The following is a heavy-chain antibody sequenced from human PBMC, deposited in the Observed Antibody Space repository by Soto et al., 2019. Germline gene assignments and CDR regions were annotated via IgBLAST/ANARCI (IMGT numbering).Heavy chain of an antibody. CDR1: EGTFKNYA. Sequence: QVHLVQSGPEVKKPGSSVRVSCKASEGTFKNYAISWIRQAPGHGLEWMGGIIPIFGTPNYAQKFQGRVTISADKTPTTAYMDLTSLISDETAVYYCARVLEGSSWNAIDFWGPGTLVTVSS. V-gene: IGHV1-69*06. CDR3: ARVLEGSSWNAIDF. D-gene: IGHD6-13*01. J-gene: IGHJ4*02. CDR2: IIPIFGTP.